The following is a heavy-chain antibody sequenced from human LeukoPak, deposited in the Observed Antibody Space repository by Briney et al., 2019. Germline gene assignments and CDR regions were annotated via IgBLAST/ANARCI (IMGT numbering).Heavy chain of an antibody. Sequence: GGSLRLSCAASAFTFSSYAMSWVRQAPGKGLEWVSAISGSGGSTYYADSVKGRFTISRDNSKNTLYLQMNSLRAEDTAVYYCAKGTLSAELPPFYFDYWGQGALVTVSS. D-gene: IGHD1-7*01. CDR3: AKGTLSAELPPFYFDY. J-gene: IGHJ4*02. CDR1: AFTFSSYA. V-gene: IGHV3-23*01. CDR2: ISGSGGST.